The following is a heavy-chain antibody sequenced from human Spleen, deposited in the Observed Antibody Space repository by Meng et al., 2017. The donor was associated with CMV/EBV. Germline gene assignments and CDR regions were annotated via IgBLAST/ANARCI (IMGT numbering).Heavy chain of an antibody. CDR1: GFTFSSYE. CDR3: ARWDYYGSGSSPTYYYYYGMDV. J-gene: IGHJ6*02. Sequence: GGSLRLSCAASGFTFSSYEMNWVRQAPGKGLEWVSYISSSGSTIYYADSVKGRFTISRDNAKNSLYLQMNSLRAEDTAVYYCARWDYYGSGSSPTYYYYYGMDVWGQGTTVTVSS. V-gene: IGHV3-48*03. D-gene: IGHD3-10*01. CDR2: ISSSGSTI.